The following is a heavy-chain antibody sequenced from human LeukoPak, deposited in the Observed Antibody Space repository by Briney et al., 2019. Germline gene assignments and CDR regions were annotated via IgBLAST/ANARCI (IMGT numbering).Heavy chain of an antibody. CDR2: IRYDGGNK. CDR3: AKDSGVWTPAAKVHYYYMDV. D-gene: IGHD2-2*01. Sequence: PGGSLRLSCAAPGFTFSSYGMHWVRQAPGKGLEGGAFIRYDGGNKYYADSVKGRFTISRDNSKNTLYLQMNSLRAEDTAVYYCAKDSGVWTPAAKVHYYYMDVWGKGTTVTVSS. V-gene: IGHV3-30*02. CDR1: GFTFSSYG. J-gene: IGHJ6*03.